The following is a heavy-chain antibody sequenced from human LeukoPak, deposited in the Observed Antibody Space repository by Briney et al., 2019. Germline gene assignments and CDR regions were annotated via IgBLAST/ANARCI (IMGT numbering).Heavy chain of an antibody. CDR2: IKQDGSEK. Sequence: GGSLRLSCAASGFTFSSYAMHWVRQAPGKGLEWVANIKQDGSEKYYVDSVKGRFTITRDNAKNSLYLQMNSLRAEDTAVYYCARYCSGGSCYSGVFDAFDIWGQGTMVTVSS. J-gene: IGHJ3*02. V-gene: IGHV3-7*01. CDR3: ARYCSGGSCYSGVFDAFDI. D-gene: IGHD2-15*01. CDR1: GFTFSSYA.